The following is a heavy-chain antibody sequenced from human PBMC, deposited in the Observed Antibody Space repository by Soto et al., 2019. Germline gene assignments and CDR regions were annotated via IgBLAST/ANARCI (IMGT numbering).Heavy chain of an antibody. CDR1: GDSVSSNSAA. J-gene: IGHJ3*02. D-gene: IGHD6-13*01. CDR2: TYYRSKWYN. CDR3: ARDTRLAAAPIDSPHAFDI. Sequence: SQTLSLTCAISGDSVSSNSAAWNWIRQSPSRGLEWLGRTYYRSKWYNDYAVSVKSRITINPDTSKNQFSLQLNSVTPEDTAVYYCARDTRLAAAPIDSPHAFDIWGQQTMVTGSS. V-gene: IGHV6-1*01.